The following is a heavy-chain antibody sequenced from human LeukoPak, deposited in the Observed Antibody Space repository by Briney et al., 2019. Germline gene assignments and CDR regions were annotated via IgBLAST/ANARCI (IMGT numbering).Heavy chain of an antibody. Sequence: GGSLRLSCAASVFTFSSFGMHWVRQAPGKGLEWVAFVRYDGSNKYYADSVKGRFTISRDNSEKKVYLQMNSLRAEDTAVYYCAKGGSSSFYSDYWGQGTLVTVSS. CDR1: VFTFSSFG. CDR2: VRYDGSNK. CDR3: AKGGSSSFYSDY. D-gene: IGHD6-6*01. J-gene: IGHJ4*02. V-gene: IGHV3-30*02.